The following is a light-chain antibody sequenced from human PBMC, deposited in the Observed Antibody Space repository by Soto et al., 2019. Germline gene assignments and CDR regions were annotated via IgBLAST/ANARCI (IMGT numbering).Light chain of an antibody. CDR2: QDS. Sequence: SYELTQPPSVSVSPGQTASITCSGDKLGDKYACWYQQKPGQSPVLVIYQDSKRPSGIPERFSGSNSGNTATLTISGTQAMDGADYYCQAWDSSTVFGTGTKVTVL. CDR1: KLGDKY. V-gene: IGLV3-1*01. CDR3: QAWDSSTV. J-gene: IGLJ1*01.